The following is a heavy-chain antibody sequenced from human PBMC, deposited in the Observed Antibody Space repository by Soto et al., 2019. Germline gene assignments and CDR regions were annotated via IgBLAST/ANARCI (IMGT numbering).Heavy chain of an antibody. Sequence: GSLRRSGTGCGGTVSSFERTWVRQAPGKGLEWVSLIRGVAGSTHYADSVKGRFTISKDNSKNMLYLEMNSLRGDDTAVYFCVKGACLDYWGQGSMVTVS. J-gene: IGHJ4*02. CDR2: IRGVAGST. CDR1: GGTVSSFE. V-gene: IGHV3-23*01. CDR3: VKGACLDY.